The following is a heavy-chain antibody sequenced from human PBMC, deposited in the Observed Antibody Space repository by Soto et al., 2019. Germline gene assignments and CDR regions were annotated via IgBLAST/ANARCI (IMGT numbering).Heavy chain of an antibody. Sequence: PSETLSLTCTVSGGSISSGDYYWSWIRQPPGKGLEWIGYIYYSGSTYYNPSLKSRVTISVDTSKKQFSLKLSSVTAADTDVYYCAREENSSGSRRYFDYWGQGTLVTVSS. D-gene: IGHD3-22*01. CDR3: AREENSSGSRRYFDY. J-gene: IGHJ4*02. V-gene: IGHV4-30-4*01. CDR1: GGSISSGDYY. CDR2: IYYSGST.